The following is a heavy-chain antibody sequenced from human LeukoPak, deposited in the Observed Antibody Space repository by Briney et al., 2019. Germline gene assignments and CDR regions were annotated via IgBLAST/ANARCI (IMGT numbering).Heavy chain of an antibody. V-gene: IGHV1-46*01. J-gene: IGHJ6*02. CDR2: INPSGGST. Sequence: ASVKVSCKASGYTFTSYYMHWVRQAPGQGLEWMGIINPSGGSTSYAQKFQGRVTMTRDTSTSTVYMELSSLRSGDTAVYYCASRYPYGGNWEDYYGMDVWGQGTTVTVSS. D-gene: IGHD2-15*01. CDR3: ASRYPYGGNWEDYYGMDV. CDR1: GYTFTSYY.